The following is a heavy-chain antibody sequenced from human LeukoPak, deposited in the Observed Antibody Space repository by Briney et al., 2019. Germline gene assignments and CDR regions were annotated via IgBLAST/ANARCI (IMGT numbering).Heavy chain of an antibody. CDR3: ARVDWATDY. V-gene: IGHV4-38-2*02. J-gene: IGHJ4*02. Sequence: PSETLSLICTVSGYSISRAYHWGWIRQPPGKGLEWIGTIHHSGSTYYNPSLKSRVTISVDTSKNQFSLKLNSMTAADTAVYYCARVDWATDYWGQGTLVTVSS. D-gene: IGHD3-9*01. CDR2: IHHSGST. CDR1: GYSISRAYH.